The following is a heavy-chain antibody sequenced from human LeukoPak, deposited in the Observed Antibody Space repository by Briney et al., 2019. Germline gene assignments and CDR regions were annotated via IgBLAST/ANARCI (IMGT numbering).Heavy chain of an antibody. Sequence: PSETLSLTCTVSGGSISSHYWSWIRQPPGKGLEWIGCIYYSGSTNYNPSLKSRATISVDTSKNQFSLKLSSVTAADTAVYYCARGNSYGSFFDYWGQGTLVTVSS. CDR2: IYYSGST. J-gene: IGHJ4*02. V-gene: IGHV4-59*11. CDR1: GGSISSHY. CDR3: ARGNSYGSFFDY. D-gene: IGHD5-18*01.